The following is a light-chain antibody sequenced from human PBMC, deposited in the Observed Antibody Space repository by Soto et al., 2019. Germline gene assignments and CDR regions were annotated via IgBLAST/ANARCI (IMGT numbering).Light chain of an antibody. CDR1: QSVNKW. CDR3: QQYNSYSPWT. Sequence: DIHMTQSPSSLSASLGDRVTITFRASQSVNKWLAWFQQKPGKVPKLLIFDASTLQTGVPSRFGGGGSGTEFTLTISGLQPDDFATYYCQQYNSYSPWTFGPGTKVDI. J-gene: IGKJ1*01. V-gene: IGKV1-5*01. CDR2: DAS.